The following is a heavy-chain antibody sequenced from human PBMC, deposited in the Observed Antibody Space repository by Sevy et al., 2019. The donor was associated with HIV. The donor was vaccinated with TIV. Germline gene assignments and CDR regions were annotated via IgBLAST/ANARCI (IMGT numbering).Heavy chain of an antibody. Sequence: SETLSLTCNVSGDSISSYFWSWFRQPPGKGLEWVGYLYYSGSIEYNPSRRRRVTISVDTSKKHFSMKLRSVAAADTAMYYCARDSAVVPRALVYWGQGTLVTVSS. V-gene: IGHV4-59*01. CDR1: GDSISSYF. CDR2: LYYSGSI. CDR3: ARDSAVVPRALVY. D-gene: IGHD2-21*01. J-gene: IGHJ4*02.